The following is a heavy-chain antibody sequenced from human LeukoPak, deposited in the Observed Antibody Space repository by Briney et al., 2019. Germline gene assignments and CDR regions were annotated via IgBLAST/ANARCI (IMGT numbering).Heavy chain of an antibody. V-gene: IGHV4-4*07. D-gene: IGHD3-10*01. J-gene: IGHJ4*02. CDR3: ASAYYYGSGSYYNY. CDR2: ISTSGST. Sequence: SETLSLTCTVSGGSISNYHWTWIRQSAGKGLEWIGRISTSGSTNYNPSLKSRVTMSGDTSKNQLSLKLSSVTAADTAVYYCASAYYYGSGSYYNYWGQGTLVTVSS. CDR1: GGSISNYH.